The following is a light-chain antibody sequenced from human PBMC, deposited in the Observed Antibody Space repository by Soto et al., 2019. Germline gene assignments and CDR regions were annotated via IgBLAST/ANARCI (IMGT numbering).Light chain of an antibody. J-gene: IGLJ1*01. CDR3: CSYADSTTYV. Sequence: QSALTQPASVSGSPGQSITISCTGTSSDVGTYNLVSWYQQHPGKAPKLMIYEGCKWPSGVSNRFSGSKSGNTASLTISGLQAEDEADYYCCSYADSTTYVFGTGTKLTVL. V-gene: IGLV2-23*01. CDR1: SSDVGTYNL. CDR2: EGC.